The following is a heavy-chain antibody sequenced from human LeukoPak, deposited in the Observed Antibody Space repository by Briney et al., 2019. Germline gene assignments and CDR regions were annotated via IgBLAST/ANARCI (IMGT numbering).Heavy chain of an antibody. CDR1: GFTFSGSG. V-gene: IGHV3-73*01. Sequence: GGSLRLSCAASGFTFSGSGMHWVRQASGKGLEWVGRIRSKANNYWTAYAASVKGRFTISRDDSKNTAYLQMNSLKTEDTAVYYCSRQPPDYGGSDHWGQGTLVTVSS. CDR2: IRSKANNYWT. J-gene: IGHJ4*02. D-gene: IGHD4/OR15-4a*01. CDR3: SRQPPDYGGSDH.